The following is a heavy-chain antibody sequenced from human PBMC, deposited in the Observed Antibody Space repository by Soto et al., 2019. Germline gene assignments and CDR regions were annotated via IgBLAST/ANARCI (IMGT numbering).Heavy chain of an antibody. CDR3: ASWGTRNETGDLDYFDY. Sequence: GESLKISCKGSGYSFTSYWIGWVRQMPGKGLEWMGIIYPGDSDTRYSPSFQGQVTISADKSISTAYLQWSSLKASDTAMYYCASWGTRNETGDLDYFDYWGQGTLVTVSS. V-gene: IGHV5-51*01. J-gene: IGHJ4*02. D-gene: IGHD7-27*01. CDR2: IYPGDSDT. CDR1: GYSFTSYW.